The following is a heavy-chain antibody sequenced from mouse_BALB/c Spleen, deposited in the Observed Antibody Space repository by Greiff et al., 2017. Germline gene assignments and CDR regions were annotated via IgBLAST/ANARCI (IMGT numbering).Heavy chain of an antibody. CDR1: GYTFTSYW. Sequence: VQLQQSGAELAKPGASVKMSCKASGYTFTSYWMHWVKQRPGQGLEWIGYINPSTGYTEYNQKFKDKATLTADKSSSTAYMQLSSLTSEDSAVYYCARGWDWYFDVWGAGTTVTASS. D-gene: IGHD3-3*01. V-gene: IGHV1-7*01. CDR2: INPSTGYT. CDR3: ARGWDWYFDV. J-gene: IGHJ1*01.